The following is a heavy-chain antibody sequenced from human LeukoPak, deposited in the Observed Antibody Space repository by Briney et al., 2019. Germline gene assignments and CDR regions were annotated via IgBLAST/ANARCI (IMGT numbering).Heavy chain of an antibody. D-gene: IGHD3-10*01. CDR3: ARFEGYGSGSYYTRY. V-gene: IGHV4-39*01. J-gene: IGHJ4*02. CDR1: GGSISSSSYY. CDR2: IYYSGST. Sequence: KTLETLSLTCTVSGGSISSSSYYWGWIRQPPGKGLEWIGSIYYSGSTYYNPSLKSRVTISVDTSKNQFSLKLSSVTAADTAVYYCARFEGYGSGSYYTRYWGQGTLVTVSS.